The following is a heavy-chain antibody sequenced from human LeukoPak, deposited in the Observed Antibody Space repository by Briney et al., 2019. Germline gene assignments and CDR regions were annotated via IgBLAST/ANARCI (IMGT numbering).Heavy chain of an antibody. CDR3: ARYLINSGYYPIFDY. CDR1: GYSISNDYY. D-gene: IGHD3-3*01. J-gene: IGHJ4*02. CDR2: IYHSGGS. Sequence: SETLSLTFVVSGYSISNDYYWGWIRQPPGKGLEWIGNIYHSGGSYYNPSLKSRVTILVDTSKNQFSLKLSSVTAADTAVYYCARYLINSGYYPIFDYWGQGTLVTVSS. V-gene: IGHV4-38-2*01.